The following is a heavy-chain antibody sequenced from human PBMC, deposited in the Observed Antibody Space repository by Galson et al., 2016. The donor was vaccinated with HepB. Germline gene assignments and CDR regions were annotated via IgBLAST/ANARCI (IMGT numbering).Heavy chain of an antibody. J-gene: IGHJ4*02. Sequence: SLRLSCAASGFTFSNYAMIWVRQAPGKGLEWVSGISDSGTGTWYADSVKGRFTISRDNSKNTVYLQMNNVRVEDTAVYYCARNKEVGRRPEGAYWGQGTLVTVSS. D-gene: IGHD1-26*01. CDR2: ISDSGTGT. CDR3: ARNKEVGRRPEGAY. CDR1: GFTFSNYA. V-gene: IGHV3-23*01.